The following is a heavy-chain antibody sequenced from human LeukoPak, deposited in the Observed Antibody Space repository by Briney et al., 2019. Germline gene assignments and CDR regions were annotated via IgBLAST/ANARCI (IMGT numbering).Heavy chain of an antibody. V-gene: IGHV1-2*02. CDR3: ARGESSSSSNY. Sequence: ASVNVSCKASGYTFTGYYMHWVRQAPGQGLEWMGWMNLNSGGTKYLQYLQGRVTMTWDTSISTAYMELSRLTSDDTAVYFCARGESSSSSNYWGQGTLVTVSS. CDR1: GYTFTGYY. J-gene: IGHJ4*02. CDR2: MNLNSGGT. D-gene: IGHD6-6*01.